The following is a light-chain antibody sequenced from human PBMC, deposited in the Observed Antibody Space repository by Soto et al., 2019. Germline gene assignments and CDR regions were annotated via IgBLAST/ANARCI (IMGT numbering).Light chain of an antibody. CDR2: EGD. CDR3: CSFARSTTFYV. CDR1: SSEVGSSNL. Sequence: QSALTQPASVSGSPGQSITISCSGTSSEVGSSNLVSWYQQHPGKAPKLIIFEGDRRPSGVSGRFSGSKSGNTASLTISGLQAEDEADYYCCSFARSTTFYVFGTGTKVTVL. V-gene: IGLV2-23*01. J-gene: IGLJ1*01.